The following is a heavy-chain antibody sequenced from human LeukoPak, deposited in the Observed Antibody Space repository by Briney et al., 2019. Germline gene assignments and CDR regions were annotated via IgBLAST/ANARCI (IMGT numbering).Heavy chain of an antibody. CDR1: GFTFNNYA. V-gene: IGHV4-34*01. CDR2: INHSGST. J-gene: IGHJ4*02. Sequence: GSLRLSCAASGFTFNNYAMNWIRQPPGKGLEWIGEINHSGSTNYNPSLKSRVTISVDTSKNQFSLKLSSVTAADTAVYYCASVSYYDFWSGIDYWGQGTLVTVSS. D-gene: IGHD3-3*01. CDR3: ASVSYYDFWSGIDY.